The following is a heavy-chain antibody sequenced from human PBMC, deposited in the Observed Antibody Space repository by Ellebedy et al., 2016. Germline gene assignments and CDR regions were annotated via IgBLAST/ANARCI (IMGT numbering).Heavy chain of an antibody. J-gene: IGHJ3*02. V-gene: IGHV3-23*01. D-gene: IGHD2-8*01. Sequence: GESLKISCAASGFTFSSYAMSWVRQAPGKGLEWVSAISGSGGSTYYADSVKGRFTISRDNSKNTLYLQMNSLRAEDTAVYYCAKTVLMVYATDAFDIWGQGTMVTVSS. CDR3: AKTVLMVYATDAFDI. CDR1: GFTFSSYA. CDR2: ISGSGGST.